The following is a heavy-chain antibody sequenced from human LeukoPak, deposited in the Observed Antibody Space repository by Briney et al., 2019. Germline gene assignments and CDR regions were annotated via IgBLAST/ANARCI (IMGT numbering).Heavy chain of an antibody. V-gene: IGHV3-7*03. CDR1: GFTLSTYW. D-gene: IGHD5-12*01. CDR3: AKGRYSGTTYYFDY. Sequence: PGGSLRLSCAASGFTLSTYWMNWVRQVPGKGLEWVANIKKDGSETYYVDSVKGRFTISRDNAKNSLYLQMNSLRAEDTAMYYCAKGRYSGTTYYFDYWGQGTLVTVSS. CDR2: IKKDGSET. J-gene: IGHJ4*02.